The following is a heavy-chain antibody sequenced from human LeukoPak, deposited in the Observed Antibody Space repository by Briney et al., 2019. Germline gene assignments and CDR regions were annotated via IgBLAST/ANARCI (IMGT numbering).Heavy chain of an antibody. CDR3: ARDPAAAGFDS. CDR2: ISYDGSDK. Sequence: GRSLRLSCAGSGFTSGFPLSSFSMHWVRQAPGKGLEWVSVISYDGSDKQYADSVRGRFTIPRDNSKSTVFLQMNGLTVEDTAIYYCARDPAAAGFDSWGQGTLVTVSS. J-gene: IGHJ4*02. D-gene: IGHD6-13*01. V-gene: IGHV3-30*04. CDR1: GFPLSSFS.